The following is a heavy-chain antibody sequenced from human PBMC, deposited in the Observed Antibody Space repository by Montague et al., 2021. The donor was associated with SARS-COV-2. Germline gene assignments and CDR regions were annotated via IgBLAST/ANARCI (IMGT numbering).Heavy chain of an antibody. J-gene: IGHJ2*01. CDR2: IYYSGST. Sequence: SETLSLTCTVSGGSISSYYWSWIRQPPGKGPEWIGYIYYSGSTNYNPSLKSRVTISVDTSKNQFSLKLSSVTAADTAVYCCARGFDLWGRGTLVTVSS. CDR3: ARGFDL. CDR1: GGSISSYY. V-gene: IGHV4-59*01.